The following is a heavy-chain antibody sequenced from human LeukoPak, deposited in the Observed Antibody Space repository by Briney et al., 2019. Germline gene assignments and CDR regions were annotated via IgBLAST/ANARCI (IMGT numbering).Heavy chain of an antibody. CDR2: IYRGDTT. Sequence: GGSLRLSRAVSGFTVSGNYMSCVRQAPGKGREWGSLIYRGDTTYYADSVKGRFTISRDNSKNTLYLQMNSLRAEDTAVYYCARRAGGYSHPYDYWGQGILVTVSS. D-gene: IGHD4-23*01. J-gene: IGHJ4*02. CDR1: GFTVSGNY. CDR3: ARRAGGYSHPYDY. V-gene: IGHV3-53*01.